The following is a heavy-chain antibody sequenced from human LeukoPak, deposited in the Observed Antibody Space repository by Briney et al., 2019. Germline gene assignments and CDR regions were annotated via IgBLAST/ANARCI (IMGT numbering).Heavy chain of an antibody. D-gene: IGHD3-22*01. V-gene: IGHV3-15*07. Sequence: PGGSLRLSCAASGFTFSNAWMNWVRQAPGKGLEWVGRIKSKSDGGTTDYAAPVKGRFTISRDDSKNTLYLQMNSLKTEDTAVYYCTDDEYYYDSSGYYPWGQGTLVTVSS. CDR3: TDDEYYYDSSGYYP. CDR2: IKSKSDGGTT. J-gene: IGHJ5*02. CDR1: GFTFSNAW.